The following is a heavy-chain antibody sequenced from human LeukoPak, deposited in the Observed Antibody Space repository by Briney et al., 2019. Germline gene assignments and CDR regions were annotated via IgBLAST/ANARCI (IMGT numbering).Heavy chain of an antibody. CDR2: IIPILGIA. Sequence: SVRVSCKASGGTFSSYAISWVRQAPGQGLEWMGRIIPILGIANYAQKFQGRVTITADKSTRTAYMELSSLRSEDTAVYYCAREGPEYSSSSGVDYWGQGTLVTVSS. CDR3: AREGPEYSSSSGVDY. V-gene: IGHV1-69*04. J-gene: IGHJ4*02. CDR1: GGTFSSYA. D-gene: IGHD6-6*01.